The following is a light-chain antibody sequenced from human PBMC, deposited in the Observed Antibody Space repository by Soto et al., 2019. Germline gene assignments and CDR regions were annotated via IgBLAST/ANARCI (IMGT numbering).Light chain of an antibody. J-gene: IGLJ2*01. CDR1: KSNIGNNY. CDR3: GAWDGSLSAV. V-gene: IGLV1-51*01. CDR2: DNS. Sequence: QSVLTQPPSVSAAPGQTVTISCSGSKSNIGNNYVSWYQQLPGTAPKLLIYDNSKRPTGIPDRFSGSKSGTSATLGITGLQTGDEADYYCGAWDGSLSAVFGGGTKLTVL.